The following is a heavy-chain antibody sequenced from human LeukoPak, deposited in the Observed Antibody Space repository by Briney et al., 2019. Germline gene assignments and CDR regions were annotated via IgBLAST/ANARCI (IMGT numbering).Heavy chain of an antibody. V-gene: IGHV1-69*04. J-gene: IGHJ4*02. Sequence: SVKVSCKASGGTFSSYAISWVRQALGQGLEWMGRIIPILGIANYAQKFQGRVTITADKSTSTAYMELSSLRSEDTAVYYCARVSMGYYDSSGYYFHNYYFDYWGQGTLVTVSS. CDR1: GGTFSSYA. D-gene: IGHD3-22*01. CDR2: IIPILGIA. CDR3: ARVSMGYYDSSGYYFHNYYFDY.